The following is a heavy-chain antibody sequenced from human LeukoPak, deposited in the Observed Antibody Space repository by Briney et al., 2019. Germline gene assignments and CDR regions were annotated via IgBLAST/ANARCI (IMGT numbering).Heavy chain of an antibody. J-gene: IGHJ6*03. CDR3: GRVNYYHYYMDN. CDR1: GGSISNYY. CDR2: IYYSGST. V-gene: IGHV4-59*01. Sequence: SETLSLTCTVSGGSISNYYWSWIRQPPGKGLEWIGYIYYSGSTRYNPSLKSRFTISVDTSKNQFSLKVSSVTAADTAVYYCGRVNYYHYYMDNWGKGTTVTVSS.